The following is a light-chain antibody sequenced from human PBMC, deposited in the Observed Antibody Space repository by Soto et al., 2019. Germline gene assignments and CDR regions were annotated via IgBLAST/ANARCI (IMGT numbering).Light chain of an antibody. CDR2: KVS. CDR1: QSLVHSDGIAY. Sequence: DVVMTQSPLSLPVTLGQPASISCRSNQSLVHSDGIAYFSWFQQRPGRSPRRLIYKVSNRDSGVPARFSGSGSGTDFALKISRVEAEDVGTYYCMQATRFPFTFGGGTKVDIK. J-gene: IGKJ4*01. CDR3: MQATRFPFT. V-gene: IGKV2-30*02.